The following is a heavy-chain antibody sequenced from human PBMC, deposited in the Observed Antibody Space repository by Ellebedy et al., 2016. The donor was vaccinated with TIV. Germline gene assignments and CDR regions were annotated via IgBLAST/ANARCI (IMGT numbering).Heavy chain of an antibody. CDR2: IIPIFGTA. J-gene: IGHJ4*02. CDR3: AVGQQQLLNDY. CDR1: GGTFSSYA. D-gene: IGHD6-13*01. V-gene: IGHV1-69*13. Sequence: AASVKVSCKASGGTFSSYAISWVRQAPGQGLEWMGGIIPIFGTANYAQKLQGRVTITADESTSTAYMELSSLRSEDTAVYYCAVGQQQLLNDYWGQGTLVTVSS.